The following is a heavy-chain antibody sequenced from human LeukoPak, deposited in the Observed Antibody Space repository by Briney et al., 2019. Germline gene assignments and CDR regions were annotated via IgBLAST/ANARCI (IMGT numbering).Heavy chain of an antibody. CDR3: AKDPPGAIDF. CDR1: GFSFIDYA. CDR2: ISGSGGST. D-gene: IGHD7-27*01. J-gene: IGHJ4*02. Sequence: TGGSLRLSCAASGFSFIDYAMNWVRQAPGKGLEWVSAISGSGGSTYYADSVKGRFTISRDNSKNTLYLQMNSLRAEDTAVYYCAKDPPGAIDFWGQGTLVTVSS. V-gene: IGHV3-23*01.